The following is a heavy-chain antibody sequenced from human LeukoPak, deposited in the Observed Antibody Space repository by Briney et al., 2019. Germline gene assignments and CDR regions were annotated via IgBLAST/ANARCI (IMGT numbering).Heavy chain of an antibody. Sequence: ASVKVSCKASGYTFTSYGISWVRQAPGQGLEWMGWISAYNGNTNYAQKLQGRVTMTTDTSTSTAYMELRSLRSDDTAVYYCARDFTDIVVVPAASFDYWGQGTLVTVSS. CDR3: ARDFTDIVVVPAASFDY. D-gene: IGHD2-2*01. CDR1: GYTFTSYG. CDR2: ISAYNGNT. V-gene: IGHV1-18*01. J-gene: IGHJ4*02.